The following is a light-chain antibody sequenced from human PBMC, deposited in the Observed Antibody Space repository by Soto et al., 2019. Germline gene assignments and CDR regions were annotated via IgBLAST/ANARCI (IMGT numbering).Light chain of an antibody. V-gene: IGLV1-44*01. CDR1: SSNIGSNT. CDR2: NNN. Sequence: QSVLTQPPSASGTPGQRVTISCSGSSSNIGSNTVNWYQQLPGTAPKLLIYNNNQRPSGVPDRFSGSKSGTSASLAISGLQSEDEDDYYCAAGDDSLNGLVFGTGTKVTVL. CDR3: AAGDDSLNGLV. J-gene: IGLJ1*01.